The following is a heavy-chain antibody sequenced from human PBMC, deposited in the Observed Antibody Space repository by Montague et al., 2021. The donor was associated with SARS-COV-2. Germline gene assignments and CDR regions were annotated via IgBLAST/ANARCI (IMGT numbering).Heavy chain of an antibody. CDR2: ISDSGST. D-gene: IGHD2-15*01. CDR3: ARHYSATLPAVY. Sequence: SETLSLTCTVSGGSISSFYWSWFRQRPGKGLEWIGYISDSGSTNYNPFLTSRVTMSVDTSKNQFSLKVNSVTAADTAVYYCARHYSATLPAVYWGQGTLVTVSS. J-gene: IGHJ4*02. CDR1: GGSISSFY. V-gene: IGHV4-59*08.